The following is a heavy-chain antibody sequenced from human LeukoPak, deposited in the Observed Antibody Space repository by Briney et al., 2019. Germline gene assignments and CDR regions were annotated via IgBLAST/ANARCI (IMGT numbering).Heavy chain of an antibody. D-gene: IGHD3-22*01. J-gene: IGHJ4*02. CDR2: IYYSGST. CDR1: GGSLSSYY. V-gene: IGHV4-59*08. CDR3: ASHRSYDSSGYYWDYFDY. Sequence: SETLSLTCTVSGGSLSSYYWSWIRQPPGKGLEWIGYIYYSGSTNYNPSLKSRVTISVDTSKNQFSLKLSSVTAADTAVYYCASHRSYDSSGYYWDYFDYWGQGTLVTVSS.